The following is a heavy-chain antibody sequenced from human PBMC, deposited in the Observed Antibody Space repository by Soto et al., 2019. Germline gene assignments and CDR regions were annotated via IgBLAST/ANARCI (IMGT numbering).Heavy chain of an antibody. CDR2: IYYSGST. D-gene: IGHD6-13*01. CDR3: ARRYSGAFDI. J-gene: IGHJ3*02. V-gene: IGHV4-59*08. Sequence: PSEILSLTCTDSGRSISSYSWSWIRQPPGKGPEWIGYIYYSGSTNYNPSLKSRVTISVDTSKNQFSLKLSSVTAADTAVYYCARRYSGAFDIWGQGTMVT. CDR1: GRSISSYS.